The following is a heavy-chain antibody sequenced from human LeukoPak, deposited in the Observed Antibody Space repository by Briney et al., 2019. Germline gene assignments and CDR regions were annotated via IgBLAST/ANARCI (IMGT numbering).Heavy chain of an antibody. V-gene: IGHV1-2*02. CDR2: INPNSGGT. CDR3: ARVKSPGFLDFDY. J-gene: IGHJ4*02. CDR1: GYTFTGYY. Sequence: GASVKVSCKASGYTFTGYYMHWVGQAPGQGLEWMGWINPNSGGTNYAQKFQGRVTMTRDTSISTAYMELSRLRSDDTAVYYCARVKSPGFLDFDYWGQGTLVTVSS. D-gene: IGHD2/OR15-2a*01.